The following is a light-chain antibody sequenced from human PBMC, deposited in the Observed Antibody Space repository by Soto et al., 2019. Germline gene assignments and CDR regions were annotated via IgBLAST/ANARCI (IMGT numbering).Light chain of an antibody. V-gene: IGKV1-5*03. CDR3: QQYNSWWT. CDR1: QTISSW. CDR2: KAS. J-gene: IGKJ1*01. Sequence: QMTQSPSTLSGSVGDRVTITCRASQTISSWLAWYQQKPGKAPKLLIYKASTLKSGVPSRFSGSGSGTEFTLTISSLQPDDFATYYCQQYNSWWTFGQGTKVDIK.